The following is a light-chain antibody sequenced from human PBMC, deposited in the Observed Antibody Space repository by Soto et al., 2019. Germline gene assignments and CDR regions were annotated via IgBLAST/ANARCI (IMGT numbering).Light chain of an antibody. CDR2: GAS. J-gene: IGKJ5*01. CDR1: QSVSSSY. V-gene: IGKV3-20*01. Sequence: EIVLTQSPGTLSLSPGERATLSCRASQSVSSSYLAWYQQKPGQAPRLLIYGASSRATGIPDRFSGSGSGTDFTLTISRLEPADFAVYYCQQCGSSPSTFGQGTRLEIK. CDR3: QQCGSSPST.